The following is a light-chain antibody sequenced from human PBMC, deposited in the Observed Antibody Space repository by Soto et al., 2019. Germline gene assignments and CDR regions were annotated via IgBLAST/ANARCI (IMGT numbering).Light chain of an antibody. CDR2: GAS. CDR1: QSVNNW. Sequence: DIQMTQSPSTLSSSLGDRATITCRASQSVNNWIAWYQQKPGKAPKFLIYGASTLENGVPSRFSGSGFGTEFSLTISSVQPDDFGSYYCQHMRTFGQGTKVDIK. J-gene: IGKJ1*01. CDR3: QHMRT. V-gene: IGKV1-5*01.